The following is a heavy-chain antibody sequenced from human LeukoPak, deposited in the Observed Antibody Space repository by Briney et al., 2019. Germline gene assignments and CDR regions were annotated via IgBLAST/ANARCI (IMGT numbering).Heavy chain of an antibody. V-gene: IGHV1-2*02. Sequence: ASVTVSCKASVYTFTCYYMHWVRQAPGQGLEWMGWIDPNSGDTNYAQKFQGRVSMTRDTSISTAYMDLSGLRSDDTALYYCARGLGWDSGTYLGAWGQGTLVTVSS. J-gene: IGHJ5*02. D-gene: IGHD1-26*01. CDR1: VYTFTCYY. CDR2: IDPNSGDT. CDR3: ARGLGWDSGTYLGA.